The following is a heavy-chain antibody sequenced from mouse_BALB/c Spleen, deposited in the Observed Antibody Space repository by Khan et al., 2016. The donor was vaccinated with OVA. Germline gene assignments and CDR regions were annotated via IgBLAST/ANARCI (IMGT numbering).Heavy chain of an antibody. Sequence: QVQLQQSGAELVKSGASVKLSCKASGYTFTSYYMYWVQQRPGQGLEWIGEINPSNGDNNFNEKFKSKATLTVDKSSSTAFLQLSSLTFEDSAVYCCRGGGYGGFAYWGQGTLVTVSA. V-gene: IGHV1-53*01. J-gene: IGHJ3*01. CDR3: RGGGYGGFAY. D-gene: IGHD1-2*01. CDR2: INPSNGDN. CDR1: GYTFTSYY.